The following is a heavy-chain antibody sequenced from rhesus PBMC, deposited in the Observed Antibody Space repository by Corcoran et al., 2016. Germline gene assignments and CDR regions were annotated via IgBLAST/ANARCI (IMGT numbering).Heavy chain of an antibody. Sequence: EVKLVESGGGLVQPGGSLRLSCAASGFTFSSYGMSWVRQAPGKGLEWVLSISMCCGSTYYADSVKGRFTISRDNSKNTLSLQMNSLRAEDTAVYYCAKGAKLELGVAFDFWGQGLRVTVSS. CDR2: ISMCCGST. D-gene: IGHD1-26*01. J-gene: IGHJ3*01. V-gene: IGHV3S5*01. CDR3: AKGAKLELGVAFDF. CDR1: GFTFSSYG.